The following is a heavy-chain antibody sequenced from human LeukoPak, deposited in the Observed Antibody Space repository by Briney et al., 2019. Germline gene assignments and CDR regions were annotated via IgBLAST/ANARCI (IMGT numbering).Heavy chain of an antibody. J-gene: IGHJ3*02. Sequence: GGSLRLSCAASGFTFSNAWMNWVRQAPGKGLEWVGRIKSKTGGGTTDYAAPVKGRFTISRDDSKNTLYLQMNSLKTEDTAVYYCARDSRYNDAFDIWGQGTMVTVSS. CDR2: IKSKTGGGTT. CDR1: GFTFSNAW. V-gene: IGHV3-15*07. CDR3: ARDSRYNDAFDI. D-gene: IGHD1-1*01.